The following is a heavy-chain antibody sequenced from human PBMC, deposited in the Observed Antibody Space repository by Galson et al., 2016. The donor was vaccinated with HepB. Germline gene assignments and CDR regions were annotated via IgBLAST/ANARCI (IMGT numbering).Heavy chain of an antibody. D-gene: IGHD3-3*01. CDR2: VKSKIDGGTT. J-gene: IGHJ4*02. Sequence: SLRLSCAASGFTFSNAWMCWVRQAPGKGLEWVGRVKSKIDGGTTEYAAPVKGRFTISRDDSKNTLYLQMNSLKTEDTAVYYCTTVGGANANYDFWSGYFHYFDYWGQGTLVTVSS. V-gene: IGHV3-15*01. CDR1: GFTFSNAW. CDR3: TTVGGANANYDFWSGYFHYFDY.